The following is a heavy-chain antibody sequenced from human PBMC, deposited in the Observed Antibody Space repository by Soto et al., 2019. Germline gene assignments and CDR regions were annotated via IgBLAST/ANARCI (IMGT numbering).Heavy chain of an antibody. CDR2: TYFRGSA. CDR3: ARDLRFRGWFDP. J-gene: IGHJ5*02. CDR1: GGSITSHY. V-gene: IGHV4-59*11. Sequence: SETLSLTCAVSGGSITSHYWSWIRQPPGMGLEWVGSTYFRGSANYNPSLKSRVTISLDTSKNQLSLNLTAVTAADSAVYYCARDLRFRGWFDPWGKGTLVTVSS.